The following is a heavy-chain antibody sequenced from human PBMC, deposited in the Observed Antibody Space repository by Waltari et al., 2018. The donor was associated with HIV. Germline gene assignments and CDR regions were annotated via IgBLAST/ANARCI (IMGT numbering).Heavy chain of an antibody. CDR2: IKQDGSEK. V-gene: IGHV3-7*03. Sequence: EVQLVESGGGSVQPGGSRTLSCAASGFTFSRFWLSWVRQAPGKGLEWVANIKQDGSEKYYVDSVKGRFTISRDNAKNSLYLQMNSLRAEDTAVYYCARVTASVGYSSRMDVWGQGTTVTVSS. CDR1: GFTFSRFW. D-gene: IGHD5-18*01. J-gene: IGHJ6*02. CDR3: ARVTASVGYSSRMDV.